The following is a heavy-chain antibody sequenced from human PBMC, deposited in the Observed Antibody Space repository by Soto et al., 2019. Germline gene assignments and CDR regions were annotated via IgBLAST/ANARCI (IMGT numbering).Heavy chain of an antibody. CDR1: GYTFTSYG. Sequence: ASVKVSCKASGYTFTSYGISWVRQAPGQGLEWMGWISAYNGNTKYVQKLQGRVTMTTDTSTSTAYMELSSLRSDDTAVYYCARSFVVVINPQVYYYYYMDVWGKGTTVTVSS. V-gene: IGHV1-18*01. CDR2: ISAYNGNT. CDR3: ARSFVVVINPQVYYYYYMDV. J-gene: IGHJ6*03. D-gene: IGHD3-3*01.